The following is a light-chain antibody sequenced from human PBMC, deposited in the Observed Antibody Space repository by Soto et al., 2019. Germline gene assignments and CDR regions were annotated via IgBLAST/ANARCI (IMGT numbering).Light chain of an antibody. V-gene: IGKV1-5*03. CDR2: KAS. J-gene: IGKJ1*01. CDR1: HSISSW. CDR3: QQYNSYPWT. Sequence: DIQMTQSPSTLSASVGDRVTITCRASHSISSWLAWYQQKPGKAPKLLIYKASSLESGGPSRFSGSGSGTEFTLTISSLQPDDFATYYCQQYNSYPWTFGQGTKVEIK.